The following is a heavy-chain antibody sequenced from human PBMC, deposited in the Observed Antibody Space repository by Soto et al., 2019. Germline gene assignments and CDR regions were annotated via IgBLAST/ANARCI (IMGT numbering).Heavy chain of an antibody. D-gene: IGHD3-3*01. V-gene: IGHV4-34*01. CDR3: SRQVIFVVVITLYFYYYSMED. CDR1: SLSFIGSY. J-gene: IGHJ6*02. CDR2: INNRGSI. Sequence: SETLSLTCAIYSLSFIGSYCRWIRQPPGKGLELTEAINNRGSINYNLSYNSREPISVDTSLIQFALQLRSLTVAATVLYYCSRQVIFVVVITLYFYYYSMEDSGQGTAVTV.